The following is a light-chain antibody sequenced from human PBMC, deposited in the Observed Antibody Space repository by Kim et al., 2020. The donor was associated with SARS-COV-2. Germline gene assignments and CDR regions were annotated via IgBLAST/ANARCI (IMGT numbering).Light chain of an antibody. Sequence: GQSVTISCTGTSSDVGSYNYVSWYQQHPDKAPKLMIYDVSKRPSGVPDRFSGSKSGNTASLTISGLQAEDEADYYCCSYAGSYTYVFGAGTKVTVL. V-gene: IGLV2-11*01. CDR1: SSDVGSYNY. CDR3: CSYAGSYTYV. J-gene: IGLJ1*01. CDR2: DVS.